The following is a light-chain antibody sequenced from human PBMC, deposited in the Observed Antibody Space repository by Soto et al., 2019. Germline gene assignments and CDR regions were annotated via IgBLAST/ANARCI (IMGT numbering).Light chain of an antibody. Sequence: DIQMTQSPSILSASVGDRVTITCRASQSISSWLAWYQQKPGKAPNLLIHKASHLESGVPSRFSGSGSGTEFTLTISSLQPEDFATYFCQQSYTTPVYSFGQGTKVDIK. V-gene: IGKV1-5*03. CDR1: QSISSW. J-gene: IGKJ2*01. CDR3: QQSYTTPVYS. CDR2: KAS.